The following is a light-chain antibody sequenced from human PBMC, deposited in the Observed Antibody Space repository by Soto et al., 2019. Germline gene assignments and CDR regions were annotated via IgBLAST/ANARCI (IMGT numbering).Light chain of an antibody. CDR1: QGISSY. Sequence: DIQLTQSPSFLSASVGDRVANTCRASQGISSYLAWYQQKAGKAPKLLIYAASTLQRGVPSRFSGSGSGTEFTLTISSLQPEDFATYYCLQHNSYPGLTFGGGTKVDIK. CDR3: LQHNSYPGLT. V-gene: IGKV1-9*01. J-gene: IGKJ4*01. CDR2: AAS.